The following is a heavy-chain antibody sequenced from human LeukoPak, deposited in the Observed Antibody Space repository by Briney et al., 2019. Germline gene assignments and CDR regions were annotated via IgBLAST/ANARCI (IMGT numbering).Heavy chain of an antibody. D-gene: IGHD4-17*01. J-gene: IGHJ4*02. CDR2: ISSGSTTM. CDR3: ARLAWGYGDFPDY. CDR1: GFAFNSYT. Sequence: QSGGSLRLSCAASGFAFNSYTMAWVRQAPGKGLEWVSHISSGSTTMYYADSVRGRFTISRDNAKNSVSLQMNNLRVEDTAVYYCARLAWGYGDFPDYWGQGARITVSS. V-gene: IGHV3-48*04.